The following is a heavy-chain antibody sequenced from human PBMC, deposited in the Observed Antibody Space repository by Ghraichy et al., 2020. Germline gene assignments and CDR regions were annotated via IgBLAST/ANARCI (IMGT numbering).Heavy chain of an antibody. CDR1: GGSISSSSYY. Sequence: SETLSLTCTVSGGSISSSSYYWGWIRQPPGKGLEWIGSIYYSGSTYYNPSLKSRVTISVDTSKNQFSLKLSSVTAADTAVYYCACPSLYSTFDYWGQGTLVTVSS. CDR3: ACPSLYSTFDY. CDR2: IYYSGST. D-gene: IGHD6-13*01. J-gene: IGHJ4*02. V-gene: IGHV4-39*01.